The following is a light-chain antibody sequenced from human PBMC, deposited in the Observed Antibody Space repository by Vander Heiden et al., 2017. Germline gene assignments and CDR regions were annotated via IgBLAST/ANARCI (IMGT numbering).Light chain of an antibody. CDR2: LGS. CDR3: MQALQTLLT. Sequence: DIVMTQSPLSLPVTPGEPAPIPCRSSQSLLHSNGYNYLDWYLQKPGQSPQLLIYLGSNRASGVPDRFSGSGSGTDFTLKISRVEAEDVGVYYCMQALQTLLTFGGGTKVEIK. J-gene: IGKJ4*01. CDR1: QSLLHSNGYNY. V-gene: IGKV2-28*01.